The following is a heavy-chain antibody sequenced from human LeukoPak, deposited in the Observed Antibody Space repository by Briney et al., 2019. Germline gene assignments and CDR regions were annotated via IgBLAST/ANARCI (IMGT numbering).Heavy chain of an antibody. CDR2: ISSSGSTI. CDR3: ARERHYYDSSGFDY. Sequence: GGSLRLSCAASGFTFSSYEMNWVRQAPGKGLEWVSYISSSGSTIYYADSVKGRFTISRDNAKNSLYLQMNSLRAEDTAVYYCARERHYYDSSGFDYWGQGTLVTVSS. D-gene: IGHD3-22*01. CDR1: GFTFSSYE. J-gene: IGHJ4*02. V-gene: IGHV3-48*03.